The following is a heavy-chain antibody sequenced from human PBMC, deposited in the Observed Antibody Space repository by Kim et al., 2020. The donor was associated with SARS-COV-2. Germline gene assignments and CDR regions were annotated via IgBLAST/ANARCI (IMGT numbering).Heavy chain of an antibody. Sequence: GGSLRLSCAASGFTFSSYAMHWVRQAPGKGLEWVAVISYDGSNKYYADSVKGRFTIYRDNSKNTLYLQMNSLRAEDTAVYYCARESRGWFGELISGHWF. V-gene: IGHV3-30*04. D-gene: IGHD3-10*01. J-gene: IGHJ5*01. CDR2: ISYDGSNK. CDR3: ARESRGWFGELISGHWF. CDR1: GFTFSSYA.